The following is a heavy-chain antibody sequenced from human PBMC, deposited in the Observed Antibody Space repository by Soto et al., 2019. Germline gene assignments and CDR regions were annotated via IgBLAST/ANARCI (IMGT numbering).Heavy chain of an antibody. CDR2: TYYRSKWYN. V-gene: IGHV6-1*01. D-gene: IGHD1-20*01. J-gene: IGHJ6*02. Sequence: SQTLSLPCAISGGRVFSNSAAWNWIRQSPSRVLEWLGRTYYRSKWYNDYAVSVKSRITINPDTSKNQFSLQLNSVTPEDTAVYYCARGYPHGRAYYYGMDVWGQGTTVTVSS. CDR1: GGRVFSNSAA. CDR3: ARGYPHGRAYYYGMDV.